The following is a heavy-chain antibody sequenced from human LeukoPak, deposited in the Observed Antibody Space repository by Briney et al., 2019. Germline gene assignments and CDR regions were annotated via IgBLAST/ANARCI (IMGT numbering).Heavy chain of an antibody. D-gene: IGHD6-13*01. V-gene: IGHV3-33*01. CDR3: ARFAGYSSSWPLDY. J-gene: IGHJ4*02. CDR1: GFTFSTYG. CDR2: IWYDGSNK. Sequence: GGSLRLSCAASGFTFSTYGMHWVRQAPGKGLEWVAVIWYDGSNKYYADSVKGRFTISRDNSKNTLYLQMNSLRAEDTAVYYCARFAGYSSSWPLDYWGQGTLVTVSS.